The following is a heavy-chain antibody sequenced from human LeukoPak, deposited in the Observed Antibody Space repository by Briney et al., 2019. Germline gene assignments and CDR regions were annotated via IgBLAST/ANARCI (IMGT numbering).Heavy chain of an antibody. CDR2: IRQDGSDT. CDR3: ARRHYDLSSGRGYHLDF. Sequence: GGSLRLSCAVSGFRFSSFWMSWVRQAPGKGLEWVANIRQDGSDTSYDDSVRGRFTISRDNAKSSLYLQMHSLRDEDTAVYYCARRHYDLSSGRGYHLDFWGQGTLVTVSS. J-gene: IGHJ4*02. V-gene: IGHV3-7*05. CDR1: GFRFSSFW. D-gene: IGHD3-3*01.